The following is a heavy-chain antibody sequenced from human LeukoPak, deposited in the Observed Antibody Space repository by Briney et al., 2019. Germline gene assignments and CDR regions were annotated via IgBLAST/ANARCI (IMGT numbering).Heavy chain of an antibody. CDR1: GYTSTSYY. CDR2: INPSGGST. Sequence: ASVKVSCKASGYTSTSYYMHWVQQAPGQGLEWMGIINPSGGSTSYAQKFQGRVTMTRDTSTSTVYMELSSLRSEDTAVYYCARRGSSWYAYDYWGQGTLVTVSS. V-gene: IGHV1-46*01. J-gene: IGHJ4*02. D-gene: IGHD6-13*01. CDR3: ARRGSSWYAYDY.